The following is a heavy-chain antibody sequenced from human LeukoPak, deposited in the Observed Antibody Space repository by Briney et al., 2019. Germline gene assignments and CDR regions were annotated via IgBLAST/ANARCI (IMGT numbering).Heavy chain of an antibody. CDR1: EGTFSSYA. J-gene: IGHJ4*02. Sequence: SVKVSCTASEGTFSSYAISWVRPAPGQGIEWVGGIIPIFGTANYAQKFQGRVTITADESTSTAYMELSSLRSEDTAVYYCARIMVHGGGYWGQGTLVTVSS. D-gene: IGHD2-8*01. CDR3: ARIMVHGGGY. CDR2: IIPIFGTA. V-gene: IGHV1-69*13.